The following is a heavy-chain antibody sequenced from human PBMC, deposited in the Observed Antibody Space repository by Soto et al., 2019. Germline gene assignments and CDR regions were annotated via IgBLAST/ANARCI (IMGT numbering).Heavy chain of an antibody. CDR1: GFTFSNAW. Sequence: EVQLVESGGGLVKPGGSLRLSCAASGFTFSNAWMSWVRQAPGKGLEWVSAISGSGGSTYYADSVKGRFTISRDNSKNTLYLQMNSLRAEDTAVYYCALKGNWGWGFDYWGQGTLVTVSS. CDR2: ISGSGGST. D-gene: IGHD7-27*01. V-gene: IGHV3-23*04. CDR3: ALKGNWGWGFDY. J-gene: IGHJ4*02.